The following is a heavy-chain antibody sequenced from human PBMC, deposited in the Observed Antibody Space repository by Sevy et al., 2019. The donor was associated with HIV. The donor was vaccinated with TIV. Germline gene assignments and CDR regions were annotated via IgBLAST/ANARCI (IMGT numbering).Heavy chain of an antibody. V-gene: IGHV3-21*01. J-gene: IGHJ6*02. Sequence: GGSLRLSCVASGLTFSSYSMKWVRQAPGKGLEWVSSISSSSSYIYYADSVKGRVTISRDNAKKSLYLQVNSLRAEDTAVYYGARDRDGSGSSGGYGMDVWGQGTTVTVSS. CDR2: ISSSSSYI. D-gene: IGHD3-10*01. CDR1: GLTFSSYS. CDR3: ARDRDGSGSSGGYGMDV.